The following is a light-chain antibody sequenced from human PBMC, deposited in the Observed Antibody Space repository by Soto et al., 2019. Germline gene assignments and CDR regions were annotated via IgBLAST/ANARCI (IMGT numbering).Light chain of an antibody. CDR2: EVR. CDR3: SSYRSRTTFV. CDR1: SSDVGAYNY. Sequence: QSALTQPASVSGSPGQSITISCTGTSSDVGAYNYVSWYQQYPGKAPKVIIVEVRKRPSGVSNRFSGSKSGDTASLTISGLHAEDEADYYCSSYRSRTTFVFGTGTKVTVL. V-gene: IGLV2-14*01. J-gene: IGLJ1*01.